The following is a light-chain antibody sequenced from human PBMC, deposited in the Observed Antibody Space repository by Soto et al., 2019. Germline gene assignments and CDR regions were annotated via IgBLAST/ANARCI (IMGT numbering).Light chain of an antibody. V-gene: IGLV2-14*01. CDR1: GSDVGGYNY. CDR3: SSYTSSSTYVV. J-gene: IGLJ2*01. Sequence: QSALTQPASVSGSPGQSITISCTGTGSDVGGYNYVSWYQQHPGKAPKLMIYDVNNWPSGVSNRFSGSKSGNTASLTISGLQAEDEADYYCSSYTSSSTYVVFAGGTKLTVL. CDR2: DVN.